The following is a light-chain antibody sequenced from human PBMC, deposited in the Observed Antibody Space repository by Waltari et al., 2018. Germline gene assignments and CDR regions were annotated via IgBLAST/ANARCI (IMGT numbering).Light chain of an antibody. CDR3: QHYGASPPWT. CDR2: GAS. CDR1: QRVSSNY. Sequence: EIVLTKSPGTLSLSPGERATLSCRVNQRVSSNYLGWYQQKPGQAPRVLIYGASSRATGIPDRFSGSGSGTDFTLTISRLEPEDFAVYYCQHYGASPPWTFGQGTKVEI. J-gene: IGKJ1*01. V-gene: IGKV3-20*01.